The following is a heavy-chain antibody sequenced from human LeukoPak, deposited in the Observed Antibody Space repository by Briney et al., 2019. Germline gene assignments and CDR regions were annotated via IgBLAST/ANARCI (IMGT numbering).Heavy chain of an antibody. V-gene: IGHV3-21*01. CDR1: GFTFSTYN. CDR3: ARDKSFDY. Sequence: SGGSLRLSCAASGFTFSTYNMNWVRQAPGKGLEWVSSITSSSTYIYYADSVKGRFTISRDNAKSSLYLQMNSLRAEDTAVYYCARDKSFDYWGQGTLVTVSS. CDR2: ITSSSTYI. J-gene: IGHJ4*02.